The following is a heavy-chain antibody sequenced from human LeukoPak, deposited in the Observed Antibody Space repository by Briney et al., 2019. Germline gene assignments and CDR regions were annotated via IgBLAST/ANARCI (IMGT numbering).Heavy chain of an antibody. D-gene: IGHD5-24*01. Sequence: GESLKISRQGFGYPFTTSWIGWGRQLPGKGVEWTAIIYAGNSDAKYSPSFQGQVSISTDKSISTAYLHWSSLKASDTAIYYCAIINHPDGRVYWGQGTLVTVSS. CDR1: GYPFTTSW. CDR2: IYAGNSDA. CDR3: AIINHPDGRVY. V-gene: IGHV5-51*01. J-gene: IGHJ4*02.